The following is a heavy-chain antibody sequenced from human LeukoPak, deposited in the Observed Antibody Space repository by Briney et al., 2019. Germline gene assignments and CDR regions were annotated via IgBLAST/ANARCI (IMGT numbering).Heavy chain of an antibody. Sequence: GASVNVSCKASGYTFTSYYMHWVRRAPGQGLEWMGIINPSGGSTSYAQKFQGRVTMTRDTSTSTVYMELSSLRSEDTAVYYCARDFGASGLFDYWGQGTLVTVSS. D-gene: IGHD3/OR15-3a*01. CDR3: ARDFGASGLFDY. J-gene: IGHJ4*02. V-gene: IGHV1-46*01. CDR2: INPSGGST. CDR1: GYTFTSYY.